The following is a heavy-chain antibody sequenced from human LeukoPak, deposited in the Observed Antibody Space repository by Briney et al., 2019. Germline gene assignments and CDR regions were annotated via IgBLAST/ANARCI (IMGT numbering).Heavy chain of an antibody. V-gene: IGHV4-59*01. CDR3: AGQYYYDSSGYYVN. Sequence: SETLSLTCTVSGGSISSYYWSWIRQPPGKGLEWIGYIYYSGSTNYNPSLKSRVTISVDMSKNQFSLKLSSVTAADTAVYYCAGQYYYDSSGYYVNWGQGTLVTVSS. CDR1: GGSISSYY. CDR2: IYYSGST. D-gene: IGHD3-22*01. J-gene: IGHJ4*02.